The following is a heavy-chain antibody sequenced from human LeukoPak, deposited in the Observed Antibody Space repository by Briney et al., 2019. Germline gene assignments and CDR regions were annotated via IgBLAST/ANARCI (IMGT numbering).Heavy chain of an antibody. V-gene: IGHV4-34*01. Sequence: SETLSLTCAVYGGSFSGYYWSWIRQPPGKGPEWIGEINHSGSTNYNPSLKSRVTISVDTSKNQFSLKLSSVTAADTAVYYCARDGMITFGGVYRGAFDIWGQGTMVTVSS. CDR1: GGSFSGYY. CDR3: ARDGMITFGGVYRGAFDI. J-gene: IGHJ3*02. CDR2: INHSGST. D-gene: IGHD3-16*01.